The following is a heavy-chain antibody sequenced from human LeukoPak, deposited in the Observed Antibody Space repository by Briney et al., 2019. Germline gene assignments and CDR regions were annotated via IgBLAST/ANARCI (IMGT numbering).Heavy chain of an antibody. V-gene: IGHV1-2*02. Sequence: ASVKVSCKASGYTFTGYYMHWVRQAPGLGLEWMGWINPNSGGTNYAQKFQGRVTMTRDTSISTAYMELSRLRSDDTAVYYCAREARWRKSSGWYYWGQGTLVTVSS. CDR1: GYTFTGYY. D-gene: IGHD6-19*01. CDR3: AREARWRKSSGWYY. J-gene: IGHJ4*02. CDR2: INPNSGGT.